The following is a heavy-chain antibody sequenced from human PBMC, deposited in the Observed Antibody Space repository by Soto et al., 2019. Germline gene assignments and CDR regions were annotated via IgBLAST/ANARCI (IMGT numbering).Heavy chain of an antibody. Sequence: PSQTLSLPCAISGDSVSSNSAAWNWIRQSPSRGLEWLGRTYYRSKWYNDYAVSAKSRITVNPDTSKNQFSLQLNSVTPEDTAVYYCARDLVRGVIKLYYYGMDVWGQGTTVTVSS. CDR2: TYYRSKWYN. CDR3: ARDLVRGVIKLYYYGMDV. CDR1: GDSVSSNSAA. D-gene: IGHD3-10*01. V-gene: IGHV6-1*01. J-gene: IGHJ6*02.